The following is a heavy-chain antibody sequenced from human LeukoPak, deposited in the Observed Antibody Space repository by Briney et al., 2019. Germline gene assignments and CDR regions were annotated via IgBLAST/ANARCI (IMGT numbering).Heavy chain of an antibody. CDR3: ARDTRDIVVVVAATDSYAFDI. J-gene: IGHJ3*02. CDR2: ISAYNGNT. V-gene: IGHV1-18*01. D-gene: IGHD2-15*01. CDR1: GYTFTSYG. Sequence: ASVKVSCKASGYTFTSYGISWVRQAPGQGLEWMGWISAYNGNTNYAQKLQGRVTMTTDTSPSTAYMELRSLRSDDTAVYYCARDTRDIVVVVAATDSYAFDIWGQGTMVTVSS.